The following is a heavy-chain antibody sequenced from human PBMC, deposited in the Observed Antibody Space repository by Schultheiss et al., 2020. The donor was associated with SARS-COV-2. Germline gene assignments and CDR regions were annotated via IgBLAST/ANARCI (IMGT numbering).Heavy chain of an antibody. D-gene: IGHD3-16*02. CDR2: ISSSSSYI. CDR3: ARGTYYDYVWGSYRDNWFDP. Sequence: GGSLRLSCAASGFTFSNAWMSWVRQAPGKGLEWVSSISSSSSYIYYADSVKGRFTISRDNSKNTLYLQMNSLRAEDTAVYYCARGTYYDYVWGSYRDNWFDPWGQGTLVTVSS. CDR1: GFTFSNAW. V-gene: IGHV3-21*01. J-gene: IGHJ5*02.